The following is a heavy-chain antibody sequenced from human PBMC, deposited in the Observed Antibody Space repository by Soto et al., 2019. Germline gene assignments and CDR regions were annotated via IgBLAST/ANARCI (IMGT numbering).Heavy chain of an antibody. J-gene: IGHJ6*02. Sequence: EVQLLESGGGLGQPGGSLRLSCAASGFTFSSLALSWVRQAPGKGLEWVSGINNNGAITYYADSVKGRFTISRDNSKNTLYLQMNSLRAEDTAVYYCAKIPITIRLGMDVWGQGTTVTVSS. CDR1: GFTFSSLA. CDR3: AKIPITIRLGMDV. CDR2: INNNGAIT. D-gene: IGHD3-3*01. V-gene: IGHV3-23*01.